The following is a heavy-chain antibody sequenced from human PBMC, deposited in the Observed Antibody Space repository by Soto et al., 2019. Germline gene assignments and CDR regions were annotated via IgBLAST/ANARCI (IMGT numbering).Heavy chain of an antibody. V-gene: IGHV3-21*01. CDR3: ASMPREYSGYDLGY. Sequence: GGSLILSFAASGFTFSSYSMNWVRQAPGKGLEWVSSISSSSSYIYYADSVKGRLTISRDNAKNSLYLQMNSLRAEDTAVYYCASMPREYSGYDLGYWGQGTLVTVSS. CDR2: ISSSSSYI. CDR1: GFTFSSYS. J-gene: IGHJ4*02. D-gene: IGHD5-12*01.